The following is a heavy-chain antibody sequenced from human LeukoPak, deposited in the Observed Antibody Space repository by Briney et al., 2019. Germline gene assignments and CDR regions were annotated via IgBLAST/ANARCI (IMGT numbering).Heavy chain of an antibody. Sequence: GGSLTLSCAASGFTFSSYCMNWVRQAPGKGLEWVSSISSSSSYIYYADSVKGRFTISRDNAKNALYLQMNSLRAEETAVYYCARVRNYCSSTSCYFDYWGQGTLVTVSS. V-gene: IGHV3-21*01. CDR1: GFTFSSYC. CDR2: ISSSSSYI. CDR3: ARVRNYCSSTSCYFDY. J-gene: IGHJ4*02. D-gene: IGHD2-2*01.